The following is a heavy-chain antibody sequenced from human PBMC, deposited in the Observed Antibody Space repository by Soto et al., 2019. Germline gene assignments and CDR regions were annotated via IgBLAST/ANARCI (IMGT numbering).Heavy chain of an antibody. V-gene: IGHV4-39*01. CDR2: IYYTGST. Sequence: QLQLQESGPGLVKPSETLSLTCTVSGDSITIINYYWGWIRQPPGKGLEWIGSIYYTGSTYYNPSLKSRVTISGDTSKKQFSLKLSSVTAADTAVYYCVRTDSSGYYSDYWGQGTLVTVSS. CDR1: GDSITIINYY. D-gene: IGHD3-22*01. J-gene: IGHJ4*02. CDR3: VRTDSSGYYSDY.